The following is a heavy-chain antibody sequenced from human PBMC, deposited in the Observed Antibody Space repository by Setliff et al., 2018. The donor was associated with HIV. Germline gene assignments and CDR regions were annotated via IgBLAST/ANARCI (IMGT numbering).Heavy chain of an antibody. Sequence: GGSLRLSCAASGFTFNSYAMSRVRQAPGKGLEWVSAISGSGRNTYYADSVKGRCTISRDNSKNTVSLQMNSLTAADTAKYFCAKDHHALYMAVDGTPYKWGQGTLVTVSS. CDR2: ISGSGRNT. V-gene: IGHV3-23*01. CDR3: AKDHHALYMAVDGTPYK. CDR1: GFTFNSYA. J-gene: IGHJ1*01. D-gene: IGHD6-19*01.